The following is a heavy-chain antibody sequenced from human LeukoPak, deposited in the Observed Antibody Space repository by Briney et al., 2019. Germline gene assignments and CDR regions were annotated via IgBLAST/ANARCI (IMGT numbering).Heavy chain of an antibody. CDR2: IYYSGST. V-gene: IGHV4-39*01. D-gene: IGHD1-20*01. CDR3: ARHVSNWNDFDY. CDR1: GGSIASISHY. J-gene: IGHJ4*02. Sequence: SATLSLTCIVSGGSIASISHYWGWIRQPPGNGLEWIGSIYYSGSTYYNPSLKSRVTISVDTSKNQFSLKLSSVTAADTAVYYCARHVSNWNDFDYWGQGTLVTVSS.